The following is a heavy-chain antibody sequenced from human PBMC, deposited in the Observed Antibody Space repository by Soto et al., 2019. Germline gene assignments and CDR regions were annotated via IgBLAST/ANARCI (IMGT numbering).Heavy chain of an antibody. CDR1: GFTFSSYS. Sequence: NPGGSLRLSCAASGFTFSSYSIHWVRQAPGRGLEWVSAITRNSDIYYADSVKGRFTISRDNAKNSVSLQMDSLRAEDTAVYYCAREETDWPLAYGLDAWGQGTMVTVSS. J-gene: IGHJ6*02. CDR2: ITRNSDI. V-gene: IGHV3-21*01. CDR3: AREETDWPLAYGLDA. D-gene: IGHD3-9*01.